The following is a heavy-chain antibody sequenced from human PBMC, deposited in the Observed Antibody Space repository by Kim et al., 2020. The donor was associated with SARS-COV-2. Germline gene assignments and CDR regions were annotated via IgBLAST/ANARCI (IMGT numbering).Heavy chain of an antibody. D-gene: IGHD3-16*01. V-gene: IGHV3-23*05. CDR3: ARGADSWGQNFFDI. Sequence: ADPDQGRFTISRDDSKGVVVLQMNSLRAEDTAVYYCARGADSWGQNFFDIWGQGTTVTVSS. J-gene: IGHJ3*02.